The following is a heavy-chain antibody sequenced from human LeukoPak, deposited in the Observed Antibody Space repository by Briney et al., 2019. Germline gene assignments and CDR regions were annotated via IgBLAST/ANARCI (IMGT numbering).Heavy chain of an antibody. CDR1: GFTFSSYS. V-gene: IGHV3-21*01. D-gene: IGHD6-13*01. CDR3: ARANSSSWYESDYFDY. CDR2: ISSSSSYI. J-gene: IGHJ4*02. Sequence: PGGSLRLSCAASGFTFSSYSMNWVRQAPGKGLEWVSSISSSSSYIYYADSVKGRFTISRDNAKNSLYLQMNSLRAEDTAVYYCARANSSSWYESDYFDYWGQGTLVTVSS.